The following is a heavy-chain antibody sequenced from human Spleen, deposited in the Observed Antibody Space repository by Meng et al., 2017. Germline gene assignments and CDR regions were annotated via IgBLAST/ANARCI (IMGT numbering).Heavy chain of an antibody. CDR1: GGSFSDYY. Sequence: QVQLQHWGAGLLKPSETLSRTCVVPGGSFSDYYWSWIRQPPGKGLEWIGEINHSGSSNYNPSLESRATISVDTSQNNLSLKLSSVTAADSAVYYCARGPTTMAHDFDYWGQGTLVTVSS. CDR3: ARGPTTMAHDFDY. CDR2: INHSGSS. J-gene: IGHJ4*02. D-gene: IGHD4-11*01. V-gene: IGHV4-34*01.